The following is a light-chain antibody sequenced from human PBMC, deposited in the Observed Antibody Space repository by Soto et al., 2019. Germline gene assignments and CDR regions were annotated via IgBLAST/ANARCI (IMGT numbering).Light chain of an antibody. CDR2: VAS. CDR1: QDISNY. J-gene: IGKJ4*01. CDR3: QQHNSYPLT. Sequence: DIQMTQSPSSLSASVGDRVTITGRASQDISNYLAWFQQRPGEAPKSMIYVASNLQSGVPAKFSGSGYGTDFTLTISSLQPEDFATYYCQQHNSYPLTFGGGTKVEI. V-gene: IGKV1-16*02.